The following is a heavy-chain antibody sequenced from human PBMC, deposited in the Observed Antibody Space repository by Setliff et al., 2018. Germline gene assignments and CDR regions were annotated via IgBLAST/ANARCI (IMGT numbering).Heavy chain of an antibody. CDR3: VRVLYDYSFES. Sequence: SETLSLTCSVSGGSISSYSWGWIRQPPGNELEWIGYVYSSSSPYYEPSLESRVTMSIDTSKNQISLQLRSLTAADTAVYYCVRVLYDYSFESWGQGTLVTVSS. CDR2: VYSSSSP. J-gene: IGHJ4*02. CDR1: GGSISSYS. V-gene: IGHV4-4*08. D-gene: IGHD4-4*01.